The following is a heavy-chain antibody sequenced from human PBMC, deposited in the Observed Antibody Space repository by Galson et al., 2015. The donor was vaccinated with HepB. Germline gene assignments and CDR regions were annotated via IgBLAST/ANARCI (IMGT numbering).Heavy chain of an antibody. V-gene: IGHV1-69*17. Sequence: KASGGTLSSYAISWVRQAPGQGLEWMGGIIPIFGIADYAQKFQGRVTITADKSTSTAYMELSSLRSGDTAVYYCARGTGVGGMDVWGQGTTVTVSS. CDR3: ARGTGVGGMDV. J-gene: IGHJ6*02. D-gene: IGHD3-16*01. CDR2: IIPIFGIA. CDR1: GGTLSSYA.